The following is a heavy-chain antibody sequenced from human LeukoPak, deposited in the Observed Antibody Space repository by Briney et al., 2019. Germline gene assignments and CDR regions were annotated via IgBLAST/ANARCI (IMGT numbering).Heavy chain of an antibody. D-gene: IGHD2-2*01. CDR1: GFTFSSYG. J-gene: IGHJ4*02. Sequence: GRSLRLSCAASGFTFSSYGMHWVRQAPGKGLEWVAVIWYDGSNKYYADSVKGRFTISRDNSKNTLYLQMNSLRAEDTAVYYCARDSYCSSTSCYQAGIDYWGQGTLATVSS. CDR3: ARDSYCSSTSCYQAGIDY. V-gene: IGHV3-33*01. CDR2: IWYDGSNK.